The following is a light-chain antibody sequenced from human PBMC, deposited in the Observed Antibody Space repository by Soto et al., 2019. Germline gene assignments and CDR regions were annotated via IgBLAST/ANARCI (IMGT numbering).Light chain of an antibody. CDR3: SSYTSSSPYV. J-gene: IGLJ1*01. CDR1: SSDVGGYNY. CDR2: EVS. Sequence: SVLTQPASVSRSPEQSITISCTVTSSDVGGYNYVSWYQQHPGKAPKLMIYEVSNRPSGVSNRFSGSKSGNTASLTISGLQAEDEDDYYCSSYTSSSPYVFGTGTKFTVL. V-gene: IGLV2-14*01.